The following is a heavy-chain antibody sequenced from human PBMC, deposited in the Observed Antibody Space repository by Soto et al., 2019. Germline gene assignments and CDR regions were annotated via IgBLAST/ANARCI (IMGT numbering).Heavy chain of an antibody. V-gene: IGHV3-15*01. J-gene: IGHJ6*02. Sequence: GGSLRLSCAASGLTFSNAWMSWVRQAPGKGLEWVGRIKSKTDGGTTDYAAPVKGRFTISRDDSKNTLYLQMNSLKTEDTAVYYCTTDSDVVVPAATLYYYYYGMDVWGQGTTVTVSS. CDR1: GLTFSNAW. CDR3: TTDSDVVVPAATLYYYYYGMDV. CDR2: IKSKTDGGTT. D-gene: IGHD2-2*01.